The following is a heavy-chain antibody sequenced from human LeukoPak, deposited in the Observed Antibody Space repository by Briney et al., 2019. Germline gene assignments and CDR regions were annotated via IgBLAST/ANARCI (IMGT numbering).Heavy chain of an antibody. J-gene: IGHJ6*03. CDR1: GYTFTGYY. V-gene: IGHV1-2*02. CDR2: INPNSGGT. Sequence: ASVKVSCKASGYTFTGYYMHWVRQAPGQGLEWMGWINPNSGGTNYAQKFQGRATMTRDTSISTAYMELSRLRSDDTAVYYCAREGAAAGTLDYYYYMDVWGKGTTVTVSS. D-gene: IGHD6-13*01. CDR3: AREGAAAGTLDYYYYMDV.